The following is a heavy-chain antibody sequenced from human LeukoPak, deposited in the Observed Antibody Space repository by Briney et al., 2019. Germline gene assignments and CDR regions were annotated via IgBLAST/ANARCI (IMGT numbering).Heavy chain of an antibody. J-gene: IGHJ4*02. CDR3: ARSYYDTLTGYGEVDY. Sequence: AGGSLRLSCAASGFIFSNYAMHWVRQAPGKGLEWVAVISYDGSNKYYADSVKGRFTISRDNSKNTLSLQMNSLRAEDTAVYYCARSYYDTLTGYGEVDYWGQGTLVTVSS. CDR2: ISYDGSNK. V-gene: IGHV3-30*04. D-gene: IGHD3-9*01. CDR1: GFIFSNYA.